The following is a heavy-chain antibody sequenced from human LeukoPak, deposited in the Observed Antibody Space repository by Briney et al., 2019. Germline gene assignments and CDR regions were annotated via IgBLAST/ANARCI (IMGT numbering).Heavy chain of an antibody. V-gene: IGHV3-7*03. D-gene: IGHD3-22*01. J-gene: IGHJ4*02. Sequence: PGGSLRLSCAASGFTFSNYWMTWVRQAPGKGLEWVANIKQDGSKKNYVDSVKGRFTISRDNVKNSLYLQMNSLRAEDTAVYYCATPLDYYDSSGFHQGGDWGQGTLVTVSS. CDR2: IKQDGSKK. CDR3: ATPLDYYDSSGFHQGGD. CDR1: GFTFSNYW.